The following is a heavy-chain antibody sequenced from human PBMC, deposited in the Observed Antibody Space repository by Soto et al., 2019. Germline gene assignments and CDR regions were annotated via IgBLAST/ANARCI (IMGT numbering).Heavy chain of an antibody. CDR1: AGTFSSYA. V-gene: IGHV1-69*01. J-gene: IGHJ4*02. Sequence: QVQLVQSGAEVKKPGSSANVSCKASAGTFSSYAIIWVRQSPGQGLERMGGTIPIFGTANYAKKFQGRVTITGDEATITAYVKVSSLRTEDMAVYYCARYGAVAGTGFHFWGQGTLVTVSS. D-gene: IGHD6-19*01. CDR2: TIPIFGTA. CDR3: ARYGAVAGTGFHF.